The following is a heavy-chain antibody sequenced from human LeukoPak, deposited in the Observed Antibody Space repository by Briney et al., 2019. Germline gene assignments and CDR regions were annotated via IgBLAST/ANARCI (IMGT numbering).Heavy chain of an antibody. J-gene: IGHJ4*02. Sequence: GGSLRLSCAASGFTFSDAWMSWVRQAPGKGLEWVGRIKSKTDGGTTDYAAPVKGRFTISRDDSKNTLYLQMNSLKTEDTAVYYCTTDSHDYGDIYYFDYWGQGTLVTVSS. D-gene: IGHD4-17*01. CDR1: GFTFSDAW. CDR2: IKSKTDGGTT. CDR3: TTDSHDYGDIYYFDY. V-gene: IGHV3-15*01.